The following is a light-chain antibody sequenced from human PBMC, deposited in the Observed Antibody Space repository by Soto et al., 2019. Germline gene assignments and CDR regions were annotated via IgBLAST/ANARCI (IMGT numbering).Light chain of an antibody. J-gene: IGLJ2*01. CDR2: RTA. V-gene: IGLV1-47*01. CDR1: SSNIGTNF. Sequence: QSVVTQPPSASGTPGQRVTISCSGSSSNIGTNFVYWYQHLPRTAPKLLIYRTAQRPSGVPDRFSGSKSGTSASLAISGLRSEDEADYFCAAWDDSLSVVVFGGGTKLTVL. CDR3: AAWDDSLSVVV.